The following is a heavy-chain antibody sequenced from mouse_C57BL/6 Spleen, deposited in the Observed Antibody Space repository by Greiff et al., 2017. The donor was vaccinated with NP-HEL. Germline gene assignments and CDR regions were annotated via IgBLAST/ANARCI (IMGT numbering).Heavy chain of an antibody. D-gene: IGHD4-1*01. CDR1: GFSFNTYA. Sequence: EVHLVESGGGLVQPKGSLKLSCAASGFSFNTYAMNWVRQAPGKGLEWVARIRSKSNNYATYYADSVKDRFTISRDDSESMLYLQMNNLKTEDTAMYYCVRRNSGGYFDVWGTGTTVTVSS. J-gene: IGHJ1*03. CDR2: IRSKSNNYAT. CDR3: VRRNSGGYFDV. V-gene: IGHV10-1*01.